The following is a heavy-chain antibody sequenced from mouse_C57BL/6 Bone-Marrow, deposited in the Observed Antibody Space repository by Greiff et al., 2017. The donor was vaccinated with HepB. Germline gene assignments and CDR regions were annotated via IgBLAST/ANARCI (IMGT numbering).Heavy chain of an antibody. CDR3: ASSGYFDV. Sequence: EVQLVESGGGLVKPGGSLKLSCAASGFTFCSYAMSWVRQTPEKRLEWVATISDGGSYTYYPDNVKGRFTISRDNAKNNLYLQMSHLKSEDTAMYYCASSGYFDVWGTGTTVTVSS. CDR2: ISDGGSYT. V-gene: IGHV5-4*01. J-gene: IGHJ1*03. CDR1: GFTFCSYA.